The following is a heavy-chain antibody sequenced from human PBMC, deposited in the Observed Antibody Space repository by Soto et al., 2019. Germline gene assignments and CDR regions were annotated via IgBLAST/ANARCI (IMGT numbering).Heavy chain of an antibody. Sequence: SVKVSCKASGGTFSSYAISWVRQAPGQGLEWMGGIIPIFGTANYAQKFQGRVTITADESMSTAYMELSSLRSEDTAVYYCARGYCSSTSCPRYDYYYGMDVWGQGTTVTVSS. CDR2: IIPIFGTA. CDR3: ARGYCSSTSCPRYDYYYGMDV. V-gene: IGHV1-69*13. J-gene: IGHJ6*02. CDR1: GGTFSSYA. D-gene: IGHD2-2*01.